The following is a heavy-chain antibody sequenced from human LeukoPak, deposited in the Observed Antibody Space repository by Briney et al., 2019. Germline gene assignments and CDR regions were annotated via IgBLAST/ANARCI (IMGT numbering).Heavy chain of an antibody. J-gene: IGHJ3*02. CDR2: IYSGGST. V-gene: IGHV3-66*01. CDR1: GFTVSSNY. Sequence: GGSLRLSCAASGFTVSSNYMSWVRQAPGKGLEWVSVIYSGGSTYYADSVKGRFTISRDNSKNTLYLQMNSLRAEDTAVDYCARVLRDYGDYIPPGAFDIWGQGTMVTVSS. D-gene: IGHD4-17*01. CDR3: ARVLRDYGDYIPPGAFDI.